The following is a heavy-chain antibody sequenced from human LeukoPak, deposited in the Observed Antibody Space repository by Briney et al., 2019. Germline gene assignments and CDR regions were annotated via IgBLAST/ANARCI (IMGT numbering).Heavy chain of an antibody. CDR2: INPNSGGT. V-gene: IGHV1-2*06. CDR1: GYTFTTHY. Sequence: ASVKVSCKASGYTFTTHYIHWVRQAPGQGLEWMGRINPNSGGTNYAQKFQGRVTMTRDTSISTAYMELSRLRSDDTAVYYCARDRWFGEYSVDYWGQGTLVTVSS. CDR3: ARDRWFGEYSVDY. D-gene: IGHD3-10*01. J-gene: IGHJ4*02.